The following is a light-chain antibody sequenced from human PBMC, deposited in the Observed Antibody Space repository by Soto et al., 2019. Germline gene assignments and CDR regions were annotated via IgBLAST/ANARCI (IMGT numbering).Light chain of an antibody. J-gene: IGKJ2*01. CDR2: AAS. V-gene: IGKV3-20*01. CDR1: QSVSSSF. CDR3: HQYADSPQT. Sequence: EVVLTQSPGTLSFSPGERSTRSCRSSQSVSSSFLAWYQQKPGQAPRLLIHAASTGATGIPARFRGSGSGTDFTLTISSLEPEDSAVYFCHQYADSPQTFGQGTKVDIK.